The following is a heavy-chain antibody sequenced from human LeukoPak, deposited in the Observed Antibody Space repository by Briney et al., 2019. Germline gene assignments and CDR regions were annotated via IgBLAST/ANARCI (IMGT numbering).Heavy chain of an antibody. CDR2: INPNSGDK. CDR1: GYTFAGYF. CDR3: ARDLASTSNWEFDF. J-gene: IGHJ4*02. Sequence: GASVRVSCKASGYTFAGYFIHWVRQAPGQGVEWMGRINPNSGDKEYAPKLKGWVTMTRDSSKRRAYVEVKRLISDDTAVYYCARDLASTSNWEFDFWGQGPLVIVSS. V-gene: IGHV1-2*04. D-gene: IGHD1-26*01.